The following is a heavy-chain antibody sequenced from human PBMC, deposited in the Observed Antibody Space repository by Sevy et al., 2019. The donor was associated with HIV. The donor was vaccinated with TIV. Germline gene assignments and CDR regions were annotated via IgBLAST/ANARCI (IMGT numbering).Heavy chain of an antibody. Sequence: GGSLRLSCTASGFTFSSYDMNWVRQAPGKGLEWVSKISSSGSSIYYADSVKGRFTISRDNAKNSLNLQMNSLRAEDTAVYYCAKVGDFWSGYSLRGWFDPWGQGTLVTVSS. CDR1: GFTFSSYD. J-gene: IGHJ5*02. CDR3: AKVGDFWSGYSLRGWFDP. D-gene: IGHD3-3*01. V-gene: IGHV3-48*03. CDR2: ISSSGSSI.